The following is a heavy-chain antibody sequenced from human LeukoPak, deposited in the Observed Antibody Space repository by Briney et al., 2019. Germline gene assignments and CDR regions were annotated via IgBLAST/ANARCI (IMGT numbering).Heavy chain of an antibody. CDR1: GGSISSGGYY. CDR3: ARGGLFSNWNDVGYFDY. V-gene: IGHV4-30-2*01. J-gene: IGHJ4*02. D-gene: IGHD1-1*01. CDR2: IYHSGST. Sequence: SETLSLTCTVSGGSISSGGYYWSWIRQPPGKGLEWIGYIYHSGSTYYNPSLKSRVTISVDRSKNQFSLKLSSVTAADTAVYYCARGGLFSNWNDVGYFDYWGQGTLVTVSS.